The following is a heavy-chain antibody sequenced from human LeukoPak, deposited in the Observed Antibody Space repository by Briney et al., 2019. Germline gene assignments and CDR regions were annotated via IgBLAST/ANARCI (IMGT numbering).Heavy chain of an antibody. Sequence: ASVKVSCKASGYTFTSYGISWVRQAPGQGLEWMGWISAYNGNTNYAQKLQGRVTMTTDTSTSTAYMELRSLRSDDTAVYYCARVNAVGLDVTAIRNHYYYYGMDVWGQGTTVTVSS. CDR2: ISAYNGNT. CDR1: GYTFTSYG. D-gene: IGHD2-2*02. CDR3: ARVNAVGLDVTAIRNHYYYYGMDV. V-gene: IGHV1-18*01. J-gene: IGHJ6*02.